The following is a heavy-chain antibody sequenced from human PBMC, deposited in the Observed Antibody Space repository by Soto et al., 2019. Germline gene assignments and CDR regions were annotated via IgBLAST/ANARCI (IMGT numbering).Heavy chain of an antibody. D-gene: IGHD2-15*01. CDR2: IYYSGST. Sequence: QVQLQESGPGLVKPSETLSLTCTVSGGSISSYYWSWIRQPPGKGLEWIGYIYYSGSTNYHPSLQSRVTISVDTSKKQFSLKLSSVTAADTAVYYCARAYVGNCFDYWGQGTLVTVSS. J-gene: IGHJ4*02. V-gene: IGHV4-59*01. CDR1: GGSISSYY. CDR3: ARAYVGNCFDY.